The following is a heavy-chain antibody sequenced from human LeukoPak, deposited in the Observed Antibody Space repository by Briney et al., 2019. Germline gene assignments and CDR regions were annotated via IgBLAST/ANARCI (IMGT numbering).Heavy chain of an antibody. CDR3: ASAYCSSTSCSASDAFDI. CDR1: GGSISSYY. V-gene: IGHV4-59*12. CDR2: IYYSGST. D-gene: IGHD2-2*01. J-gene: IGHJ3*02. Sequence: SETLSLTCTVSGGSISSYYWSWIRQPPGKGLEWIGYIYYSGSTNYNPSLKSRVTISVDTSKNQFSLKLSSVTAADTAVYYCASAYCSSTSCSASDAFDIWGQGTMVTVSS.